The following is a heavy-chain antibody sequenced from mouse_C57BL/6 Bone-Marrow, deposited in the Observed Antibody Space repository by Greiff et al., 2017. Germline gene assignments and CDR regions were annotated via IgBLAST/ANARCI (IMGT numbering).Heavy chain of an antibody. J-gene: IGHJ1*03. D-gene: IGHD2-1*01. CDR3: ARGYLLGYV. Sequence: EVQLQQSGPVLVKPGASVKMSCKASGYTFTDYYMNWVKQSHGKSLEWIGVINPYNGDTSYNQKFKGKATLTVDKSSSTAYMELNSLTSEDSAVYYCARGYLLGYVWGTGTTVTVSS. CDR1: GYTFTDYY. V-gene: IGHV1-19*01. CDR2: INPYNGDT.